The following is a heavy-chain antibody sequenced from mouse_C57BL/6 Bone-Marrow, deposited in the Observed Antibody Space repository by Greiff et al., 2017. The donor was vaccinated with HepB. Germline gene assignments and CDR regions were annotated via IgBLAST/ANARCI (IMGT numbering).Heavy chain of an antibody. Sequence: QVQLKESGAELARPGASVKLSCKASGYTFTSYWMHWVKQRPGQGLEWIGRIHPSDSDTNYNQKFKGKATLTVDKSSSTAYMQLSSLTSEDSAVYYCAIGQLRLRYFDVWGTGTTVTVSS. CDR3: AIGQLRLRYFDV. CDR1: GYTFTSYW. D-gene: IGHD3-2*02. V-gene: IGHV1-74*01. CDR2: IHPSDSDT. J-gene: IGHJ1*03.